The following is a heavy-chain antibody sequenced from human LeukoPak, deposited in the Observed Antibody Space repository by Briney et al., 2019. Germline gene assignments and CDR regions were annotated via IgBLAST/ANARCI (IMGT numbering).Heavy chain of an antibody. D-gene: IGHD3-16*01. J-gene: IGHJ4*02. CDR3: ARDYIGGWNDH. Sequence: GGSLRLSCAASEFTFSSYWMSWVRQTTGKGLECVAKIREDGNEKFYVDSVKDRFTISRDNAKNSVYLQMNSLRVEDTAVYFCARDYIGGWNDHWGQGTLVTVSS. CDR1: EFTFSSYW. CDR2: IREDGNEK. V-gene: IGHV3-7*01.